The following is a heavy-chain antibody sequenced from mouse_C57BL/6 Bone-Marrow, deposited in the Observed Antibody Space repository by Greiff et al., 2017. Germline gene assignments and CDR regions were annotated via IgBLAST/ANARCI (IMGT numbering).Heavy chain of an antibody. D-gene: IGHD1-2*01. CDR3: ARCLLHYYYAMDY. CDR1: GFTFSSYG. J-gene: IGHJ4*01. Sequence: VQLQQSGGDLVKPGGSLKLSCAASGFTFSSYGMSWVRQTPDKRLEWVATISSGGSYTYYPDSVKGRFTISRDNAKNTLYLQMSRLKSEDTAMYYCARCLLHYYYAMDYWGQGTSVTVSS. CDR2: ISSGGSYT. V-gene: IGHV5-6*01.